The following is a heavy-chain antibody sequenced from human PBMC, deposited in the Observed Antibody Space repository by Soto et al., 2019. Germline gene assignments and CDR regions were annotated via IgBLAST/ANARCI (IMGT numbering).Heavy chain of an antibody. Sequence: GGSLRLSCAASGFTFSSYAMHWVRQAPGKGLEWVSAISGSDGSTYYADSVKGRFTISRDNSKNTLYLQMNSLRAEDTAVYYCAKDSRVTMVRGVIIPPGYWGQGTLVTVSS. CDR1: GFTFSSYA. D-gene: IGHD3-10*01. V-gene: IGHV3-23*01. J-gene: IGHJ4*02. CDR2: ISGSDGST. CDR3: AKDSRVTMVRGVIIPPGY.